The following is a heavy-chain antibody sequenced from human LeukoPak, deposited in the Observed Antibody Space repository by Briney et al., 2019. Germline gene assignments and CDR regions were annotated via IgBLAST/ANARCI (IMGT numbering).Heavy chain of an antibody. Sequence: PGGSLRLSCAASGFTFSSYSMNWVRQAPGKGLEWVSYISSSSITRYYADSVKGRFTISRDNAKNSLYLQMNSLRAEDTAVYYCARGIEAAAPTEGYWGQGTLVTVCS. CDR3: ARGIEAAAPTEGY. J-gene: IGHJ4*02. V-gene: IGHV3-48*01. D-gene: IGHD6-13*01. CDR1: GFTFSSYS. CDR2: ISSSSITR.